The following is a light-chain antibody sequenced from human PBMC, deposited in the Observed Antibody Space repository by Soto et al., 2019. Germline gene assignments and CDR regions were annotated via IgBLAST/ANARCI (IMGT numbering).Light chain of an antibody. Sequence: DIQMTQSPSSLSASVGARVTITCRASQSISTYLNWYQQKPGKAPKVLIYATSSLQSGVPSRFSGSGSGTDFTLTISSLQPEDFATYYCQQSYSTPRTFGQGTKVDIK. V-gene: IGKV1-39*01. J-gene: IGKJ1*01. CDR1: QSISTY. CDR2: ATS. CDR3: QQSYSTPRT.